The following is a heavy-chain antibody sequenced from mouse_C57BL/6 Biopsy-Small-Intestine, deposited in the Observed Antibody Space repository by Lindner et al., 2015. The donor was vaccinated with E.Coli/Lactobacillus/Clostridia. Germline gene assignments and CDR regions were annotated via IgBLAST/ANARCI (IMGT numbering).Heavy chain of an antibody. CDR3: VRALLRWAMDY. CDR1: GFSFNTYA. J-gene: IGHJ4*01. D-gene: IGHD1-1*01. Sequence: VQLQESGGGLVQPKGSLKLSCAASGFSFNTYAMNWVRQAPGKGLEWVARIRSKSNNYATYYADSVKDRFTISRDDSESMLYLQMNNLKTEDTAMYYCVRALLRWAMDYWGQGTSVTVSS. CDR2: IRSKSNNYAT. V-gene: IGHV10-1*01.